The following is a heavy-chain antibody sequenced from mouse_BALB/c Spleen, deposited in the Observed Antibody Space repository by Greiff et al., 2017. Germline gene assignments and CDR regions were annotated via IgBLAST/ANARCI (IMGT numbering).Heavy chain of an antibody. Sequence: VQLQQSGPELVKPGASVKMSCKASGYTFTSYYIHWVKQRPGQGLEWIGWIYPGDGSTKYNEKFKGKTTLTAVKSSSTAYMLLSSLTSEDSAIYFCARPNYYGSSPYAMDYWGQGTSVTVSS. D-gene: IGHD1-1*01. CDR1: GYTFTSYY. CDR2: IYPGDGST. V-gene: IGHV1S56*01. CDR3: ARPNYYGSSPYAMDY. J-gene: IGHJ4*01.